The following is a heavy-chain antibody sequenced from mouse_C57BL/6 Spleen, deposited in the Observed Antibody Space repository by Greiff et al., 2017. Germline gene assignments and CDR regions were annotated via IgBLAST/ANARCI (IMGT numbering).Heavy chain of an antibody. CDR1: GYTFTDYN. CDR2: INPNNGGT. J-gene: IGHJ4*01. CDR3: ARNDGVYYCAMDY. V-gene: IGHV1-18*01. Sequence: VQLQQSGPELVKPGASVTIPCKASGYTFTDYNMDWVKQSHGKSLEWIGDINPNNGGTIYNQKFKGKATLTVDKSSSTAYMELRSLTSEDTAVYYCARNDGVYYCAMDYWGQGTSVTVSS.